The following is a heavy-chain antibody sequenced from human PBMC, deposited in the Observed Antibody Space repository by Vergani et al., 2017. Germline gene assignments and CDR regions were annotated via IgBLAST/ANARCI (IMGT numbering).Heavy chain of an antibody. CDR3: ARQYYDFWSGYYAHYFDY. Sequence: EVQLVQSGAEVKKPGESLKISCKGSGYSFTSYWIGWVRQMPGKGLEWMGIIYPGDSDTRYSPSFQGQVTISADKSISTAYLQWGSLKASDTAMYYCARQYYDFWSGYYAHYFDYWGQGTLVTVSS. D-gene: IGHD3-3*01. CDR1: GYSFTSYW. V-gene: IGHV5-51*01. CDR2: IYPGDSDT. J-gene: IGHJ4*02.